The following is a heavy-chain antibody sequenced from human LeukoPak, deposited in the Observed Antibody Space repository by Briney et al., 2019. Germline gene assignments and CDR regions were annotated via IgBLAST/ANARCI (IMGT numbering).Heavy chain of an antibody. CDR2: ISSSSSYI. D-gene: IGHD3-10*01. Sequence: GGSLRLSCAASGFTFSSYAMSWVRQAPGKGLEWVSSISSSSSYIYYADSAKGRFTISRDNAKNSLYLQMNSLRAEDTAVYYCARAGITMGTPDYYYYYGMDVWGQGTTVTVSS. CDR3: ARAGITMGTPDYYYYYGMDV. CDR1: GFTFSSYA. J-gene: IGHJ6*02. V-gene: IGHV3-21*01.